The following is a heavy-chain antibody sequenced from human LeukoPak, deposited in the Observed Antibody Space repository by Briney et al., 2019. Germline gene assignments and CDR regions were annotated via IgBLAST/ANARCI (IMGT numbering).Heavy chain of an antibody. V-gene: IGHV4-59*08. D-gene: IGHD3-22*01. J-gene: IGHJ4*02. CDR2: IYYSGST. CDR3: ARHHQSPVYDSSGYNFDY. Sequence: SETLSLTCTVSGVSISSYYWSWIRQPPGKGLEWIGYIYYSGSTNYNPSLKSRVTISVDTSKNQFSLKLSSVTAADTAVYYCARHHQSPVYDSSGYNFDYWGQGTLVTVSS. CDR1: GVSISSYY.